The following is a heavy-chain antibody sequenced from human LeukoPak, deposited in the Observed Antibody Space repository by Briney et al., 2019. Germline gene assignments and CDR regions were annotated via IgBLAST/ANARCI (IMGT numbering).Heavy chain of an antibody. CDR2: IYYSGST. J-gene: IGHJ6*03. CDR3: AREWGIAVAGNYYYYYMDV. V-gene: IGHV4-59*01. Sequence: SETLSLTCTVSGGSISSYYWSWIRQPPGKGLEWIGYIYYSGSTNYNPSLKGRVTISVDTSKNQFSLKLSSVTAADTAVYYCAREWGIAVAGNYYYYYMDVWGKGTTVTVSS. D-gene: IGHD6-19*01. CDR1: GGSISSYY.